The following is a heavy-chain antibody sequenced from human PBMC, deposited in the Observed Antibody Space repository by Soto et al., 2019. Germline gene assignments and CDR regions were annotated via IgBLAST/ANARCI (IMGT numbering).Heavy chain of an antibody. CDR2: IKQDGSEK. CDR3: ARDLPQYSSNPGDWFDP. V-gene: IGHV3-7*01. Sequence: HPGGSLSLSCAASGFTFSSYWMSWVRQAPGKGLEWVANIKQDGSEKFYVDSVKGRFTISRDNAKNSLYLQMNSLRAEDTAVYYCARDLPQYSSNPGDWFDPWGQGTLVTVSS. CDR1: GFTFSSYW. J-gene: IGHJ5*02. D-gene: IGHD6-13*01.